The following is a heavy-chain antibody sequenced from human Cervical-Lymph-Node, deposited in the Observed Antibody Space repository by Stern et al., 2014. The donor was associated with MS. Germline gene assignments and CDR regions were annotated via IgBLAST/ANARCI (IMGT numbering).Heavy chain of an antibody. J-gene: IGHJ5*02. D-gene: IGHD3-16*01. Sequence: QVQLVQSGTEVKKPGSSVRVSCKSSGGISWLRQAPGQGLEWMGGVLPEIGLSNYAKKFQGRVTITADTSTSTSYLEIRDRTSADTAVYFCARGGGDNWFDPWGQGTLVTVSS. CDR2: VLPEIGLS. CDR3: ARGGGDNWFDP. CDR1: GG. V-gene: IGHV1-69*17.